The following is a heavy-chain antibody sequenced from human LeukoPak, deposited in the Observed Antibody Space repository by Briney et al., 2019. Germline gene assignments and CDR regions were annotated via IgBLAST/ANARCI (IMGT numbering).Heavy chain of an antibody. V-gene: IGHV5-10-1*01. Sequence: GESLKISFKGSGYRFTSYWISWVRQMPGKGLEWMGRIDPSDSYTNYSPSFQGHVTISADKSISTAYLQWSSLKASDTAMYYCARKFEQYYDSSGYYPPPGMDVWGQGTTVTVSS. CDR1: GYRFTSYW. D-gene: IGHD3-22*01. CDR2: IDPSDSYT. CDR3: ARKFEQYYDSSGYYPPPGMDV. J-gene: IGHJ6*02.